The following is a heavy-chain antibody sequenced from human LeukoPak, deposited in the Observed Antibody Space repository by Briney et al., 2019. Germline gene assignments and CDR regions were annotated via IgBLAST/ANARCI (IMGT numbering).Heavy chain of an antibody. CDR3: ASLNYYDSSGYYLRAFDI. CDR1: GGSISSYY. D-gene: IGHD3-22*01. CDR2: IYYSGST. J-gene: IGHJ3*02. V-gene: IGHV4-59*01. Sequence: SETPSLTCTVSGGSISSYYWSWIRQPPGKGLEWIGYIYYSGSTNYNPSLKSRVTISVDTSKNQFSLKLSSVTAADTAVYYCASLNYYDSSGYYLRAFDIWGQGTMVTVSS.